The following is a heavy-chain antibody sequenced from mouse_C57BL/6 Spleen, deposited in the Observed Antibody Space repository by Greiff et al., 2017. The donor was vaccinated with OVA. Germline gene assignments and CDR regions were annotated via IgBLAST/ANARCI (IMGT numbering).Heavy chain of an antibody. CDR1: GYSFTGYF. CDR2: INPYNGDT. D-gene: IGHD2-4*01. CDR3: AGDDYDGYYFDY. Sequence: VQLQQSGPELVKPGDSVKISCKASGYSFTGYFMNWVMQSHGKSLEWIGRINPYNGDTFYNQKFKGKATLTVDKSSSTAHMELRSLTSEDSAVYYCAGDDYDGYYFDYWGQGTTLTVSS. V-gene: IGHV1-20*01. J-gene: IGHJ2*01.